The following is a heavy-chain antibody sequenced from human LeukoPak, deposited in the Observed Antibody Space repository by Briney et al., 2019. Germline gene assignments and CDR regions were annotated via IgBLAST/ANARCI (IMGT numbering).Heavy chain of an antibody. D-gene: IGHD5-24*01. CDR3: AKNGDGYNYASGGDY. CDR2: ISYDESNK. J-gene: IGHJ4*02. Sequence: GGSLRLSCAASGFIVNSNYMNWVRQAPGKGLEWVAVISYDESNKYYADSVKGRFTISRDNSKNTLYLQMNSLRTEDTAVYYCAKNGDGYNYASGGDYWGQGTLVTVSS. V-gene: IGHV3-30*18. CDR1: GFIVNSNY.